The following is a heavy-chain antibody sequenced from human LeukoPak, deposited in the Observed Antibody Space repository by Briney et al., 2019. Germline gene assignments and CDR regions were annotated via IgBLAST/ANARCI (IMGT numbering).Heavy chain of an antibody. CDR1: GGSISSGGYY. J-gene: IGHJ4*02. CDR3: ARDPGRYCSSTSCPDHQFDY. Sequence: SETLSLTCTVSGGSISSGGYYWSWIRQPPGKGLEWIGYIYHSGSTYYNPSLKSRVTISVDRSKNQFSLKLSSVTAADTAVYYCARDPGRYCSSTSCPDHQFDYWGQGTLVTVSS. CDR2: IYHSGST. D-gene: IGHD2-2*01. V-gene: IGHV4-30-2*01.